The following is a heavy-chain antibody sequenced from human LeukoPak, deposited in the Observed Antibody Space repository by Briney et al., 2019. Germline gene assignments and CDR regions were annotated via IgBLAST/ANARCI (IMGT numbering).Heavy chain of an antibody. D-gene: IGHD5-12*01. CDR2: IRYDGSHK. J-gene: IGHJ4*02. Sequence: LGWVAFIRYDGSHKYYGESVKGRFTISRDNSKNPLYLQMNSLRAEDTAVYYCAKDFTTTIHWGQGTLVTVSS. CDR3: AKDFTTTIH. V-gene: IGHV3-30*02.